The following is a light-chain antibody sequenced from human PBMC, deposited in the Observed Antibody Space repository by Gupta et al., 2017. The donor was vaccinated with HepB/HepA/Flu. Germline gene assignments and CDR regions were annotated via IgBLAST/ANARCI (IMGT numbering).Light chain of an antibody. Sequence: IVLTQSPATLSLCPGERATLPCRTSQSISIHLVWYQHKPGQAPRLLINDASNRATGIPARFSGSGSGTDFTLTISSLEPEDFAVYYCQQRKSWPLTFGGGTKLEIK. CDR2: DAS. CDR1: QSISIH. J-gene: IGKJ4*01. V-gene: IGKV3-11*01. CDR3: QQRKSWPLT.